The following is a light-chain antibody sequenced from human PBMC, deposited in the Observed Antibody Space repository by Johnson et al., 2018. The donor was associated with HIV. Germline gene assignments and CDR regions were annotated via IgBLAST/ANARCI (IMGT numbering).Light chain of an antibody. Sequence: QPVLTQPPSVSAAPGQKVTVSCSGSSSNIGNNFVSWYQQVPGTAPKLLIYDTDKRPSGIPDRFSGSKSGTSATLGISGLQTGDEADYYCGTWDNSLSAGVFGSGTNVTVL. V-gene: IGLV1-51*01. CDR3: GTWDNSLSAGV. J-gene: IGLJ1*01. CDR1: SSNIGNNF. CDR2: DTD.